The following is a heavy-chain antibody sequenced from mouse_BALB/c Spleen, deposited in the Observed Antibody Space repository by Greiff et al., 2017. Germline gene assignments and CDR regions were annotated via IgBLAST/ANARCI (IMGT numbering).Heavy chain of an antibody. CDR1: GFTFSSYA. D-gene: IGHD1-1*01. Sequence: DVMLVESGGGLVKPGGSLKLSCAASGFTFSSYAMSWVRQSPEKRLEWVAEISSGGSYTYYPDTVTGRFTISRDNAKNTLYLEMSSLRSEDTAMYYCARDGIANAMDDWGQGTSVTVSS. CDR3: ARDGIANAMDD. V-gene: IGHV5-9-4*01. J-gene: IGHJ4*01. CDR2: ISSGGSYT.